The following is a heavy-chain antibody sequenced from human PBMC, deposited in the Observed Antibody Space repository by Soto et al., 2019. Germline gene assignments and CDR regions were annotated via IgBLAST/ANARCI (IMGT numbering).Heavy chain of an antibody. CDR1: GGSISSYY. CDR3: ARGNSGYDIYDYYYYYMDV. J-gene: IGHJ6*03. CDR2: IYYSGST. Sequence: SETLSLTCTVSGGSISSYYWSWIRQPPGKGLEWIGYIYYSGSTNYNPSLKSRVTISVDTSKNQFSLKLSSVTAADTAVYYCARGNSGYDIYDYYYYYMDVWGKGTTVTVSS. D-gene: IGHD5-12*01. V-gene: IGHV4-59*01.